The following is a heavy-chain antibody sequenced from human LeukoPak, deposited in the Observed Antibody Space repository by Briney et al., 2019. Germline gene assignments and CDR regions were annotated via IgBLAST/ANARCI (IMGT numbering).Heavy chain of an antibody. CDR2: IYSGGST. D-gene: IGHD1-26*01. CDR1: GFTFSSYS. CDR3: ARAVGATFFDY. V-gene: IGHV3-53*01. Sequence: GGSLRLSCAASGFTFSSYSMNWVRQAPGKGLEWVSVIYSGGSTYYADSVKGRFTISRDNSKNTLYLQMNSLRAEDTAVYYCARAVGATFFDYWGQGTLVTVSS. J-gene: IGHJ4*02.